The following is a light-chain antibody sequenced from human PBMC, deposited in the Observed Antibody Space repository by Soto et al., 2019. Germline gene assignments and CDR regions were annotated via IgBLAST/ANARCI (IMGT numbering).Light chain of an antibody. CDR1: SSDVGGYNY. Sequence: QSAPTQPPSASGSPGQSVTFSCTGTSSDVGGYNYVSWYQQYPGKAPKLMIYEVYKRPSGVPDRFSGSKSGNTAFLTVSGLQPEDEADYYCSAYAGSSTWVFGGGTKLTVL. CDR2: EVY. CDR3: SAYAGSSTWV. V-gene: IGLV2-8*01. J-gene: IGLJ2*01.